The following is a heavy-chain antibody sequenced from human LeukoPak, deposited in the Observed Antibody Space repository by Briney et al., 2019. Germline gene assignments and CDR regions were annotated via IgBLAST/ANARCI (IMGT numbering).Heavy chain of an antibody. CDR2: IYYSGST. J-gene: IGHJ5*02. D-gene: IGHD6-19*01. V-gene: IGHV4-39*07. CDR3: ARGIRNQWLGFDP. CDR1: GGSISSSSCY. Sequence: NPSETLSLTCTVSGGSISSSSCYWGWIRQPPGKGLEWIGSIYYSGSTYYNPSLKSRVTISVDTSKNQFSLKLSSVTAADTAMYYCARGIRNQWLGFDPWGQGTLVTVSS.